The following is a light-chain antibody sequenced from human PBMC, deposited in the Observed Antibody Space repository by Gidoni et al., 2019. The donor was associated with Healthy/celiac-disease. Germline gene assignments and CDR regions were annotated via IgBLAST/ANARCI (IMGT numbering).Light chain of an antibody. V-gene: IGKV3-20*01. CDR3: QQYGSSPT. Sequence: EIALTQSPGTLSLSPGERATLSCRASQSVSRSYLAWYQQKPGQAPRLLIYGASSRATGIPDRFSGSGSGTDFTLTISRLEPEDVAVYYCQQYGSSPTFGQGTQLEIK. CDR1: QSVSRSY. CDR2: GAS. J-gene: IGKJ5*01.